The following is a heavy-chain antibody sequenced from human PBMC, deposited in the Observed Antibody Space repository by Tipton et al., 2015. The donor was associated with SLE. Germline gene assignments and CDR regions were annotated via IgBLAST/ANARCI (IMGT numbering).Heavy chain of an antibody. V-gene: IGHV4-59*01. CDR1: GGSISSYY. Sequence: TLSLTCTVSGGSISSYYWSWIRQPPGKGLEWIGYIFYSGSTHYNPSLKSRVTISLDTSNNHFSLKLRSVTAADTAVYYCARVGSGDRPYAFDIWGQGTMVTVSS. CDR2: IFYSGST. D-gene: IGHD7-27*01. CDR3: ARVGSGDRPYAFDI. J-gene: IGHJ3*02.